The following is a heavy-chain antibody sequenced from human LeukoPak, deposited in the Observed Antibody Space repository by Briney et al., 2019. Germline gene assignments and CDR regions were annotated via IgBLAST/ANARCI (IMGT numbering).Heavy chain of an antibody. CDR3: ARDNKRFSCDY. CDR1: GFTFRSYG. J-gene: IGHJ4*02. V-gene: IGHV3-30*03. Sequence: GGSLRLSCAASGFTFRSYGMHWVRQAPGKGLEWVALISDDGSNIYYADSVKGRFTISRDSSKNTLPLQMSSLRVEDTAVYYCARDNKRFSCDYWGQGTLVTVSS. CDR2: ISDDGSNI. D-gene: IGHD2/OR15-2a*01.